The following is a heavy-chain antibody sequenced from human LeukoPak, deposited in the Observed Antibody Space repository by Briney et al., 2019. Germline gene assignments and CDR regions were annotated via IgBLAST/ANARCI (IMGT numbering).Heavy chain of an antibody. J-gene: IGHJ5*02. CDR1: VYTFTSYG. Sequence: ASVKVSCKASVYTFTSYGISWVRQAPGQGLEWMGWISAYNGNTNYAQKLQGRVTMTTDTTTSTAYMELRSLRSDDTAVYYCARDLYDSTWFDPWGKGTLVTVSS. CDR2: ISAYNGNT. V-gene: IGHV1-18*01. CDR3: ARDLYDSTWFDP. D-gene: IGHD3-22*01.